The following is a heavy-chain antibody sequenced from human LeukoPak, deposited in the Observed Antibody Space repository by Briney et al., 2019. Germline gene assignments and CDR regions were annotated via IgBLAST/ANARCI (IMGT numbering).Heavy chain of an antibody. V-gene: IGHV4-30-4*08. CDR1: GGSISSGDYY. J-gene: IGHJ4*02. CDR2: IYYSGST. D-gene: IGHD4-17*01. Sequence: SETLSLTCTVSGGSISSGDYYWSWIRQPPGKGLEWIGYIYYSGSTYYNPSLKSRVTLSVDTSKNQFSLKLSSVTAADTAVYYCAREDYGDYEYYMVLYYFDYWGQGTLVTVSS. CDR3: AREDYGDYEYYMVLYYFDY.